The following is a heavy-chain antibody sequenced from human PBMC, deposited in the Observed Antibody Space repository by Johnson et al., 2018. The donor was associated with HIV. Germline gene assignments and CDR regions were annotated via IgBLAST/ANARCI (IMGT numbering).Heavy chain of an antibody. CDR2: ISSSGTSI. CDR1: GFTLSSYG. Sequence: VQLVESGGGVVQPGTSLRLSCAASGFTLSSYGMHWVRQAPGKGLEWVGHISSSGTSIFYADSVKGRFTISRDNAKKLLYIQMSGLTGEDTATYYCARESTPWGGDYVGYSFDLWGQGTTVTVTS. CDR3: ARESTPWGGDYVGYSFDL. V-gene: IGHV3-48*04. D-gene: IGHD4-17*01. J-gene: IGHJ3*01.